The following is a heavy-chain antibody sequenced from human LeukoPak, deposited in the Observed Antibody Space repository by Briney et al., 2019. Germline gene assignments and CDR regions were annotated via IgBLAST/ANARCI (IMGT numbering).Heavy chain of an antibody. J-gene: IGHJ4*01. CDR2: IRQDGSEK. D-gene: IGHD6-13*01. CDR1: GFTFTDYW. Sequence: GGSLRLSCEVSGFTFTDYWMNWVRQAPGKGPEWVASIRQDGSEKTYVDPVKGRFTISRDNTKNSLSLQLNGLRAEDTAVYYCARDGTAAGLYFDLWGQGTLVTVSS. V-gene: IGHV3-7*01. CDR3: ARDGTAAGLYFDL.